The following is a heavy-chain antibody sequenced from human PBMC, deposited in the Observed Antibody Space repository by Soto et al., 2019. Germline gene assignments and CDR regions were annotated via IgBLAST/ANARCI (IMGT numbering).Heavy chain of an antibody. J-gene: IGHJ4*02. Sequence: EVQLVESGGGLVQPGGSLRLSCAVSGFTFGSYWMNWVRLIPGKGLEWVAYIKPDGSATYYVDSVKGRFTISRDNAKNSLSLQMNSLRVEDTSVYYCARAGYCGPGCYYYFDYWGQGTPVTVSS. CDR2: IKPDGSAT. CDR3: ARAGYCGPGCYYYFDY. CDR1: GFTFGSYW. V-gene: IGHV3-7*01. D-gene: IGHD2-21*02.